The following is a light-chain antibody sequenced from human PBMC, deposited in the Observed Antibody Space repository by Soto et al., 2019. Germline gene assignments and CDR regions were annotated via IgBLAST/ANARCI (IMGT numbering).Light chain of an antibody. CDR2: GAS. Sequence: EIVMTQSPATLSVSPGERATLSCRASQSVSSNLAWYQQKPGQAPRLLIYGASTRATGIPARFSGSGSGTDFTLTISSLEPEDFEVYYCQQRSNWLWTFGQGTKVDIK. CDR3: QQRSNWLWT. J-gene: IGKJ1*01. CDR1: QSVSSN. V-gene: IGKV3-15*01.